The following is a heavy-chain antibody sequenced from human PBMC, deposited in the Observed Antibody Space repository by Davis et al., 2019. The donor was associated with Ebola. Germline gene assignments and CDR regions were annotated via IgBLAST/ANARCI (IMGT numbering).Heavy chain of an antibody. CDR3: ARGGADILTGYYTIEYYYYGMDV. D-gene: IGHD3-9*01. CDR1: GFTFSSYA. Sequence: GGSLRLSCAASGFTFSSYAMHWVRQAPGKGLEWVAVISYDGSNKYYADSVKGRFTISRDNSKNTLYLQMNSLRAEDTAVYYCARGGADILTGYYTIEYYYYGMDVWGQGTTVTVSS. J-gene: IGHJ6*02. CDR2: ISYDGSNK. V-gene: IGHV3-30-3*01.